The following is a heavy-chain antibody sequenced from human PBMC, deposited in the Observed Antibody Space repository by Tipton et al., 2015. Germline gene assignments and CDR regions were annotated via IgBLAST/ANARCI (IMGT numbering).Heavy chain of an antibody. CDR1: GDTFSTNG. CDR2: IVPIFAKA. J-gene: IGHJ3*02. Sequence: QSGPEVKKPGSSVKVSCKISGDTFSTNGLSWVRQAPGEGLEWMGAIVPIFAKANYAPKFQGRVTISADEGTSTTYMDLSSLRPEDTAMYYCARHQVAGGVPLRIAFDIWGQGTMVTVSS. D-gene: IGHD3-16*01. CDR3: ARHQVAGGVPLRIAFDI. V-gene: IGHV1-69*01.